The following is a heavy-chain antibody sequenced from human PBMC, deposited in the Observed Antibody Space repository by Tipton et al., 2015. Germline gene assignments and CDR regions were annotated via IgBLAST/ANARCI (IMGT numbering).Heavy chain of an antibody. V-gene: IGHV3-23*01. J-gene: IGHJ5*02. D-gene: IGHD1-26*01. CDR3: AKGVRGSYYVGFDP. CDR1: GFIFSSYA. Sequence: SLRLSCAASGFIFSSYAMSWVRQAPGKGLEWVSIVSGSGDSTYYADSVKGRFTISRDNSKDTLYLQMNSLRVEDTAVYYCAKGVRGSYYVGFDPWGQGTLVTVSS. CDR2: VSGSGDST.